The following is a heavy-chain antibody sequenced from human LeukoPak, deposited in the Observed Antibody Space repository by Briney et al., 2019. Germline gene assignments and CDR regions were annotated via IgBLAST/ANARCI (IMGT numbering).Heavy chain of an antibody. CDR3: ATDRRVLEGYNPMLDY. D-gene: IGHD5-24*01. J-gene: IGHJ4*02. CDR2: FDPEDGET. V-gene: IGHV1-24*01. CDR1: GYTLTELS. Sequence: ASVEVSCKVSGYTLTELSMHWVRQAPGKGLEWMGGFDPEDGETIYAQKFQGRVTMTEDTSTDTAYMELSSLRSEDTAVYYCATDRRVLEGYNPMLDYWGQGTLVTVSS.